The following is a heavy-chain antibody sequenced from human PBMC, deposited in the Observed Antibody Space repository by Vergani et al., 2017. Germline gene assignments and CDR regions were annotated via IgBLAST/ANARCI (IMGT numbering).Heavy chain of an antibody. CDR1: GGSISSGSYY. CDR2: IYTSGST. CDR3: ARGDLDAFDI. J-gene: IGHJ3*02. V-gene: IGHV4-61*02. Sequence: QVQLQESGPGLVKPSQTLSLTCTVSGGSISSGSYYWSWNRQPAGKGLEWIGRIYTSGSTNYNPSLKSRFTMSVDTSKNQFSLKLSSVTAADTAVYYCARGDLDAFDIWGQGTMVTVSS.